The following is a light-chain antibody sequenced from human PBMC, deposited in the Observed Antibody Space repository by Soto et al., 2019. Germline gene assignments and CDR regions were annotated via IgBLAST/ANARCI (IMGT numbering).Light chain of an antibody. V-gene: IGKV3-20*01. CDR1: QSVSSDF. CDR3: LKYGRSPGWT. CDR2: AAS. J-gene: IGKJ1*01. Sequence: EIVLTQSPGTLSLSPGDRATLSCRASQSVSSDFLAWYQQKPGQAPRLLIYAASSRASGIPDRFSGSGSETEFTLTISRLEPEDFAVYYCLKYGRSPGWTFGQGTKVDIK.